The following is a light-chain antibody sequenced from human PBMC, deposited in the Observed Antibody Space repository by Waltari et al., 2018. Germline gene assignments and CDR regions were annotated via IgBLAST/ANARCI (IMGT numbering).Light chain of an antibody. V-gene: IGLV2-14*03. CDR1: SSDVGFYNY. J-gene: IGLJ1*01. CDR3: SSYTSSSTLYV. Sequence: QSALTQPAPVSGSPGQSITISCTGTSSDVGFYNYVSWYQQHPGKAPKLMIYDVSNRPSGVSNRFSGSKSGNTASLTISGLQAEDEADYYCSSYTSSSTLYVFGTGTKVTVL. CDR2: DVS.